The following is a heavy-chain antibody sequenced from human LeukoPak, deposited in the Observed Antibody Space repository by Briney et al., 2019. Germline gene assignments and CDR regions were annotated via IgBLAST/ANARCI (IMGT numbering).Heavy chain of an antibody. CDR2: ISSSSSTI. V-gene: IGHV3-48*01. CDR3: ARERDIWGVVPAAPFDP. D-gene: IGHD2-2*01. Sequence: PGGSLRLSCAASGFTFSSYSMNWVRQAPGKGLEWVSYISSSSSTIYYADSVKGRFTIPRDNAKNSLYLQMNSLRAEDTAVYYCARERDIWGVVPAAPFDPWGQGTLVTVSS. CDR1: GFTFSSYS. J-gene: IGHJ5*02.